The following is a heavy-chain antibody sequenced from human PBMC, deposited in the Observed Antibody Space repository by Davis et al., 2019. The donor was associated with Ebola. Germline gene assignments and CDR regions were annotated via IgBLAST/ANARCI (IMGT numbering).Heavy chain of an antibody. D-gene: IGHD5-24*01. V-gene: IGHV3-53*01. Sequence: GGSLRLSCAASGVTVSSNYMSWARQAPGKGLEWVSVIYIGGNTYYADSVKGRFTISRDISKNTVYLQMNSLRAEDTAVYYCARGDGYNFWDHWGQGILVTVSS. CDR2: IYIGGNT. J-gene: IGHJ4*02. CDR3: ARGDGYNFWDH. CDR1: GVTVSSNY.